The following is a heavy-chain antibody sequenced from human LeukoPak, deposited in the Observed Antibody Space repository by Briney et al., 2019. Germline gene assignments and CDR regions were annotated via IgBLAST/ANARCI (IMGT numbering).Heavy chain of an antibody. CDR1: GFTLGGYT. Sequence: PGGSLRLSCAASGFTLGGYTLNWVRQAPGKGLQFVSSISSTSSYKYYADSVKGRFTISRDNAKNSLYLQMNSLRAEDTAVYYCAREESAAAGLDYWGQGTLVTVSS. CDR2: ISSTSSYK. V-gene: IGHV3-21*04. CDR3: AREESAAAGLDY. D-gene: IGHD6-13*01. J-gene: IGHJ4*02.